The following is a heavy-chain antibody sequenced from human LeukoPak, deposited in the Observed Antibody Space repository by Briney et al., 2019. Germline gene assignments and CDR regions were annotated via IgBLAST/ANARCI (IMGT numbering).Heavy chain of an antibody. Sequence: PSETLSLTCTVSGGSISSYYWSWIRQPPGKGLEWSGYIYYSGSTNYNPSLKSRVTISVDTSKNQFSLKLSSVTAADTAVYYCARERDEVVPAAIYYYYYMDVWGKGTTVTVSS. CDR3: ARERDEVVPAAIYYYYYMDV. J-gene: IGHJ6*03. CDR2: IYYSGST. D-gene: IGHD2-2*02. CDR1: GGSISSYY. V-gene: IGHV4-59*01.